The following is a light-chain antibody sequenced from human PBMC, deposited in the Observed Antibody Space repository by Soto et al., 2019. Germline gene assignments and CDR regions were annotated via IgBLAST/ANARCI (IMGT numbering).Light chain of an antibody. J-gene: IGKJ4*01. CDR3: EQYDKSIT. V-gene: IGKV3D-15*01. CDR2: GAS. CDR1: QSVSSN. Sequence: EIVMTQSPAALSVSPGERATLSCRASQSVSSNLAWYQHKPGQAPRLLVYGASSRATGIPDRFSGSGPGTDFTLTINRLEPEDFAVYYCEQYDKSITFGGGTKVDIK.